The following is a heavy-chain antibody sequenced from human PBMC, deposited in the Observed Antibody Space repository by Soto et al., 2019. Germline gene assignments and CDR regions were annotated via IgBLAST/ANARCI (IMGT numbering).Heavy chain of an antibody. D-gene: IGHD6-13*01. CDR3: ARVSATGTRWIDP. CDR2: ISYTGRT. Sequence: QVQLQESGPGLVKPSQTLSLTCSVSGGSINSGAYYWGWIRQHPGKGLEWIGYISYTGRTYSNPSLQSRVTIALDMSERQFSLKLTSVTAADTAVYFFARVSATGTRWIDPWGQGTLVTVSP. J-gene: IGHJ5*02. V-gene: IGHV4-31*03. CDR1: GGSINSGAYY.